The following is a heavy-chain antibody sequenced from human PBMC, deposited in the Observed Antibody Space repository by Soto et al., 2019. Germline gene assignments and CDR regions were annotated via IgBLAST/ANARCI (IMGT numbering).Heavy chain of an antibody. CDR2: IGSGDT. Sequence: QVQLLQSGATQEKPGASVKVSCEAFGYSFDSYAYSWVRQAPGQGLEWMGRIGSGDTKYAQKLQGRVTMTTDTSTNTAYMELRSLRSDDTALYYCARENDPYGFDLWGQGTMVTVSS. V-gene: IGHV1-18*01. CDR3: ARENDPYGFDL. J-gene: IGHJ3*01. CDR1: GYSFDSYA.